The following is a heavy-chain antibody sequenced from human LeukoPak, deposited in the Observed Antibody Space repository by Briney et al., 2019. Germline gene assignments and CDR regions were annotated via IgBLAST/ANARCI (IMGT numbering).Heavy chain of an antibody. CDR1: GFTFSSYA. Sequence: PGGSLRLSCAASGFTFSSYAMSWVRQAPGKGLEWVSAISGSGGSTYYADSVKGRFTISRDNSKNTLYLQMNSLRAEDTAVYYCAKTQTGYYYDSSGYSRGFDYWGQGTLVTVSS. CDR3: AKTQTGYYYDSSGYSRGFDY. V-gene: IGHV3-23*01. J-gene: IGHJ4*02. D-gene: IGHD3-22*01. CDR2: ISGSGGST.